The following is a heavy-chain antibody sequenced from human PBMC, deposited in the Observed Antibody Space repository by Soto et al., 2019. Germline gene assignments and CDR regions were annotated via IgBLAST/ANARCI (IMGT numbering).Heavy chain of an antibody. CDR3: ANAAAARRAAWY. D-gene: IGHD6-6*01. Sequence: QVQLVESGGGLVKPGGSLRLSCAASGFTFGDYYMSWIRQAPGKGLEWVSYISSSGSSTYYVDSVRGRFTISRDNAKNSLYLQMDSLGAEDTAVYYCANAAAARRAAWYWGQGTLVTVSS. J-gene: IGHJ4*02. CDR2: ISSSGSST. V-gene: IGHV3-11*01. CDR1: GFTFGDYY.